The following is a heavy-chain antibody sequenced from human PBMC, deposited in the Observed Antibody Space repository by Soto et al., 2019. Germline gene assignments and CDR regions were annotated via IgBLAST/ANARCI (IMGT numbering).Heavy chain of an antibody. CDR1: GFTFSSYA. Sequence: QVQLVESGGGVVQPGRSLRLSCAASGFTFSSYAMHWVRQAPGKGLEWVAVISYDGSNKYYADSVKGRFTISRDNSKNTLYLQMNSLRAEDTAVFYCARDPGQQLPRVFLFDYWGQGTLVTVSS. CDR2: ISYDGSNK. V-gene: IGHV3-30-3*01. CDR3: ARDPGQQLPRVFLFDY. J-gene: IGHJ4*02. D-gene: IGHD6-13*01.